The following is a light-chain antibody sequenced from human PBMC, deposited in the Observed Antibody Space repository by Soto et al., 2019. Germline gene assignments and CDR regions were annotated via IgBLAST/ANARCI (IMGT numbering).Light chain of an antibody. CDR3: QQYYSYSWT. CDR2: AAS. V-gene: IGKV1-8*01. CDR1: QGISSY. J-gene: IGKJ1*01. Sequence: AIRMTQSPSSFSAATGERVTITCRASQGISSYLAWYQQKPGKAPKLLIYAASTLQSGVPSRFSGSGSGTDFTLTINCLQSEDFATYYCQQYYSYSWTFGQGTKVDIK.